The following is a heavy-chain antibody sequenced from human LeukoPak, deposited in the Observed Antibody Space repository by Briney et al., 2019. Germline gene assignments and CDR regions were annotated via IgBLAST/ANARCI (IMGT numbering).Heavy chain of an antibody. CDR1: GGSISSSSYY. D-gene: IGHD6-19*01. Sequence: SETLSLTCTVSGGSISSSSYYWGWIRQPPGKGLEWIGSIYYSGSTYYNPSLKSRVTISVDTSKNQFSLKLSSVTAADTAVYYCARDQIPGIAVAGTGGVWFDPWGQGTLVTVSS. J-gene: IGHJ5*02. V-gene: IGHV4-39*07. CDR3: ARDQIPGIAVAGTGGVWFDP. CDR2: IYYSGST.